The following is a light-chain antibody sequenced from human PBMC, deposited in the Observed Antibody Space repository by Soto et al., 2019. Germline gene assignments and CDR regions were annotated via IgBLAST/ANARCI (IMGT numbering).Light chain of an antibody. J-gene: IGKJ4*01. CDR3: QRYNNWPLT. CDR2: DTS. CDR1: QGIGDT. Sequence: EIVMTQSPATLSVSPGERDTLSCRASQGIGDTLAWYQQKPGQTPRLLIYDTSTRATGVPARFSGSRSGAEFTLTINSLQSEDFGIYYCQRYNNWPLTFGGGTKVEVK. V-gene: IGKV3-15*01.